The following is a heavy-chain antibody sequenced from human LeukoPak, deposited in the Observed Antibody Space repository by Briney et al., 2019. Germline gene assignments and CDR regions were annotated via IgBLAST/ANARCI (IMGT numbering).Heavy chain of an antibody. CDR3: ARDNNWNDEGWFDP. CDR2: IYHSGST. J-gene: IGHJ5*02. D-gene: IGHD1-20*01. V-gene: IGHV4-4*02. Sequence: PSETLSLTCAVSGGSISSSNWWSWVRQPPGKGLEWIGEIYHSGSTNYNPSLKSRVTISVDKSKNQFSLKLSSVTAADTAVYYCARDNNWNDEGWFDPWGQGTLVTVSS. CDR1: GGSISSSNW.